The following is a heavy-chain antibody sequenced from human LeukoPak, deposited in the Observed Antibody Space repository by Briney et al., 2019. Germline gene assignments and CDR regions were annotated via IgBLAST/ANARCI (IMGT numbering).Heavy chain of an antibody. D-gene: IGHD3-16*02. CDR2: ISGSGGST. Sequence: GGSLRLSCAASGFTFSSYAMSWVRQAPGKGLEWVSAISGSGGSTYYADSVKGRFTISRDNSKNTLYLQMNSLRAEDTAVYYCAKVGDYVWGSYRPIDCWGQGTLVTVSS. J-gene: IGHJ4*02. CDR3: AKVGDYVWGSYRPIDC. V-gene: IGHV3-23*01. CDR1: GFTFSSYA.